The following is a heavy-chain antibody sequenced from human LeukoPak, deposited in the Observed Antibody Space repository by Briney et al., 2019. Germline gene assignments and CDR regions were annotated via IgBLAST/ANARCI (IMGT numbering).Heavy chain of an antibody. V-gene: IGHV3-23*01. D-gene: IGHD6-19*01. J-gene: IGHJ3*02. CDR1: GFTFSNYA. Sequence: QAGGSLRLSCAASGFTFSNYAMSWVRQAPGKGLEWVSAISGNGGSTYYADSVKGRFTISRDNSKNTLYLQMNSLRAEDTAVYYCAKDAQRSQWLVPWLLDAFDIWGQGTMVTVSS. CDR3: AKDAQRSQWLVPWLLDAFDI. CDR2: ISGNGGST.